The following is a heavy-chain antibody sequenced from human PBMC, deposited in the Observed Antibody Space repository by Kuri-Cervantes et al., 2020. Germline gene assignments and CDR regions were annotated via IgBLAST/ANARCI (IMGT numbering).Heavy chain of an antibody. D-gene: IGHD3-22*01. V-gene: IGHV3-23*01. J-gene: IGHJ4*02. CDR3: ARDWDSSGYYRSFDY. CDR2: ISGRSGNT. Sequence: GGSLRLSCAASGFTFSSYDMSWVRQAPGKGLEWVSVISGRSGNTYYADSVKGRFTISRDNAKNSLYLQMSSLRAEDTAMYYCARDWDSSGYYRSFDYWGQGTLVTVSS. CDR1: GFTFSSYD.